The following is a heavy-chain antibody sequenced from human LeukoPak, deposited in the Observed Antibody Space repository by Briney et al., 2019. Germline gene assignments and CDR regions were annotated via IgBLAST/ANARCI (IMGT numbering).Heavy chain of an antibody. Sequence: GGSLRLSCAASRFTFDDYDMHWVRQAPGKGLVWVILISWDGGSTYYADSVKGRFTISRDNSKTSMYLQMNSLRTEDSALKYCAKYITTRAAVDSNYYYYSMDVWGKGTTVTVSS. J-gene: IGHJ6*04. V-gene: IGHV3-43D*03. D-gene: IGHD6-19*01. CDR1: RFTFDDYD. CDR3: AKYITTRAAVDSNYYYYSMDV. CDR2: ISWDGGST.